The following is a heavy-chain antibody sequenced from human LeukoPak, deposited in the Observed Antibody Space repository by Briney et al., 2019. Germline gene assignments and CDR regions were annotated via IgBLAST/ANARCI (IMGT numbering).Heavy chain of an antibody. D-gene: IGHD3-16*01. CDR3: AKRPGGTPGGYYFDY. V-gene: IGHV3-30-3*02. CDR1: RFTLSNYA. Sequence: PGGSLRLSCAASRFTLSNYAMHSVRQAPGKWLEWVAVISYDGSNKYYAECVKGPFTIYRDNSKNTLYVQMNSRRAEDTAVYYCAKRPGGTPGGYYFDYWGQGTLVTVSS. J-gene: IGHJ4*02. CDR2: ISYDGSNK.